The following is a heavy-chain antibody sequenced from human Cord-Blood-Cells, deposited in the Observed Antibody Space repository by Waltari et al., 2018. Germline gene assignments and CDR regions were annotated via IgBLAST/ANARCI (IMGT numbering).Heavy chain of an antibody. Sequence: QVQLQESGPGLVQPSETLSLTCTVSGGSISSYYWSWIRPPAGKGLEWIGRIYTSGSTNYNPSLKSRVTMSVDTSKNQFSLKLSSVTAADTAVYYCARDLGIVVVPAANPNWYFDLWGRGTLVTVSS. CDR3: ARDLGIVVVPAANPNWYFDL. V-gene: IGHV4-4*07. CDR1: GGSISSYY. CDR2: IYTSGST. J-gene: IGHJ2*01. D-gene: IGHD2-2*01.